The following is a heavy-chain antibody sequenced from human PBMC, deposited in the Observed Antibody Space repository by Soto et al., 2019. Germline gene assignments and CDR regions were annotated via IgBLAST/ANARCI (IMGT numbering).Heavy chain of an antibody. V-gene: IGHV3-66*01. D-gene: IGHD2-15*01. CDR3: ARDDGLCEGGSCYGVPLDG. CDR2: IQSGGPT. Sequence: EVHLVASGGGLVQHGGSLRLSCAASGFTVSSKYMSWVRQATGKGLEWVSLIQSGGPTYYADSVKGRFTISRDTSENTLHLHMDSLMAEDTAVYYCARDDGLCEGGSCYGVPLDGWGKWTTVTVSS. CDR1: GFTVSSKY. J-gene: IGHJ6*04.